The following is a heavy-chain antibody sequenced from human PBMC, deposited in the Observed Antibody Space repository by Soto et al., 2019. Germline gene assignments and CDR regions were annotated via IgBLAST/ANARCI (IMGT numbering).Heavy chain of an antibody. V-gene: IGHV3-30*18. CDR1: GFTFSGFG. CDR2: ISYNGSNT. CDR3: VKLGSGSHLRLRYYYYGMDV. Sequence: GGSLRLSCAASGFTFSGFGMHWVRQIPGKGLEWVSFISYNGSNTYYADSVKGRFTISRDNSKNTLYLQMSSLRAEDTAVYYCVKLGSGSHLRLRYYYYGMDVWGQGTTVTVSS. J-gene: IGHJ6*02. D-gene: IGHD6-19*01.